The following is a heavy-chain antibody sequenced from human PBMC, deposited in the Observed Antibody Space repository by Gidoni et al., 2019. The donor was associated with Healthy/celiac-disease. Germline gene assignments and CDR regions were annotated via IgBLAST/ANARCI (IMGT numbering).Heavy chain of an antibody. V-gene: IGHV3-73*01. CDR2: IRSKANSYAT. D-gene: IGHD3-3*01. CDR1: GFTVSGSA. CDR3: TRHVDDFWTDDAFDI. Sequence: EVQLVESGGGLVQPGGSLKLSCAASGFTVSGSAMHWVRQASGKGLEWVGRIRSKANSYATAYAASVKGRFTISRDDSKNTAYLQMNSLKTEDTAVYYCTRHVDDFWTDDAFDIWGQGTMVTVSS. J-gene: IGHJ3*02.